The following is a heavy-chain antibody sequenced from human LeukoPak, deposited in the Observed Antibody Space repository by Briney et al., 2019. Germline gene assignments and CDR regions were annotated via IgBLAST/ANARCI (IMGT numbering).Heavy chain of an antibody. Sequence: GGSLRLSCAASGFTFSSYEMNWVRQAPGKGLEWVSYISSSGSTIYYADSVKGRFTISRDNAKNSLYLQMNSLRAEDTAVYYCARESSGSLTFYYYYYYMDVWGKGTTVTISS. CDR2: ISSSGSTI. J-gene: IGHJ6*03. CDR3: ARESSGSLTFYYYYYYMDV. V-gene: IGHV3-48*03. D-gene: IGHD3-10*01. CDR1: GFTFSSYE.